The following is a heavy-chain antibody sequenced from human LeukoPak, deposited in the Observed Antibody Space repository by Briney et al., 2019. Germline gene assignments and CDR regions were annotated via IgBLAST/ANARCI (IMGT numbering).Heavy chain of an antibody. CDR3: LRGHYDEY. CDR2: IKGDGSEK. J-gene: IGHJ4*02. Sequence: PGGSLSLSCAPSVVFPFIVFGMNWAGPAPGTGLEWGANIKGDGSEKYYVDSVKGRFTISRDNAKNSLYLQMNSLRADDSAVYYCLRGHYDEYCGQGTLVTVSS. V-gene: IGHV3-7*03. CDR1: VVFPFIVFG.